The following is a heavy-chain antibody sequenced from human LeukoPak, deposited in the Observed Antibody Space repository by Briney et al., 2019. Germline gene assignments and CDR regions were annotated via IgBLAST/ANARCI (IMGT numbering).Heavy chain of an antibody. Sequence: SETLSLTCTVSGGSVSSYYWSWIRQPAGKGLEWIGRIYTSGSTYYNPSLKSRVTISVDTSKNQFSLKLSSVTAADTAVYYCARGIQLWRTLHYWGQGTLVTVSS. V-gene: IGHV4-4*07. CDR3: ARGIQLWRTLHY. J-gene: IGHJ4*02. D-gene: IGHD5-18*01. CDR2: IYTSGST. CDR1: GGSVSSYY.